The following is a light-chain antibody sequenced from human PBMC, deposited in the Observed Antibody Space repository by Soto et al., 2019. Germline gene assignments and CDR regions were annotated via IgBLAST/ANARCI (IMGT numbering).Light chain of an antibody. CDR1: QSISTW. V-gene: IGKV1-5*03. Sequence: DIQMTQSPSTLSASVGDRVTITCRASQSISTWLAWYQQKPGKAPRLLIYKASNLEGGVPSRFSGSGSGTEFTITISSLQPDDFATYYCQHYNTYPLTFGGGTKVDIK. CDR2: KAS. CDR3: QHYNTYPLT. J-gene: IGKJ4*01.